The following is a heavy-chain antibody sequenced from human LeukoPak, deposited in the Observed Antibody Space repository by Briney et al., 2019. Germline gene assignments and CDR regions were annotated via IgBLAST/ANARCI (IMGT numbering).Heavy chain of an antibody. Sequence: PGGSLRLSCVASGFTFSNSAMSWVRQAPGKGLEWVSAITGSGGGTYYPDSAKGRFTISRDNSKNTLYLQMNRLRAEDTAVYYCAKDFRTSLPAATFFACWGQGCRVTVSS. CDR1: GFTFSNSA. J-gene: IGHJ4*02. CDR2: ITGSGGGT. CDR3: AKDFRTSLPAATFFAC. V-gene: IGHV3-23*01. D-gene: IGHD2-2*01.